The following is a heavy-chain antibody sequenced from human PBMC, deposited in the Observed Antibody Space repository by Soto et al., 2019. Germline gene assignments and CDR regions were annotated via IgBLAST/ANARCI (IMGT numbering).Heavy chain of an antibody. J-gene: IGHJ6*02. CDR3: ARQSIAVAGQYYYYGMDV. CDR2: IDPSDSYT. Sequence: PGESLKISCKGSGYSFTSYWISWVRQMPGKGLEWMGRIDPSDSYTNYSPSFQGHVTISADKSISTAYLQWSSLKASDTAMYYCARQSIAVAGQYYYYGMDVWGQGTTVTVSS. V-gene: IGHV5-10-1*01. CDR1: GYSFTSYW. D-gene: IGHD6-19*01.